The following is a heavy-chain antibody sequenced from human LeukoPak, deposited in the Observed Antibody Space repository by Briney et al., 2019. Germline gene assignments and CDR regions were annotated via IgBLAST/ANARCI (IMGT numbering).Heavy chain of an antibody. CDR2: MNPNSGNT. CDR1: GYTFTSYD. V-gene: IGHV1-8*01. D-gene: IGHD3-22*01. J-gene: IGHJ4*02. CDR3: ARDSNYYDSSGYYGGLGY. Sequence: GASVTVSCKASGYTFTSYDINWVRQATGQGLEWMGWMNPNSGNTGYAQKFQGRVTMTRNTSISTAYMELSSLRSEDTAVYYCARDSNYYDSSGYYGGLGYWGQGTLVTVSS.